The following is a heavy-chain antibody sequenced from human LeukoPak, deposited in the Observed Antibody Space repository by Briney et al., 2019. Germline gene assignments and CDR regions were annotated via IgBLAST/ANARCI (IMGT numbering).Heavy chain of an antibody. Sequence: PGGSLRLSCAASGFTFSSYSMNWVRQAPGKGLEWVSSISSSSSYIYYADSVKGRFTISRDNAKNSLYLQMNSLRAEDTAVYYCARYGYGSYWYFDLWGRGTLVTVPS. J-gene: IGHJ2*01. CDR3: ARYGYGSYWYFDL. V-gene: IGHV3-21*01. D-gene: IGHD5-18*01. CDR2: ISSSSSYI. CDR1: GFTFSSYS.